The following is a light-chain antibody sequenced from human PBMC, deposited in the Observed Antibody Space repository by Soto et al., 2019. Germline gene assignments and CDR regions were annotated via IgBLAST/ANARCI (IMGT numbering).Light chain of an antibody. CDR3: QQYNEYSRT. V-gene: IGKV1-5*03. Sequence: DIHMTQSPSTLSASVGDRVIITCQASQTITHWLAWYQQKPGKAPKLLIYKASRLQSGVPSRFSGSGSGTEFTLTIDSLQPDDFATYYCQQYNEYSRTFGQGTRVEI. CDR2: KAS. J-gene: IGKJ1*01. CDR1: QTITHW.